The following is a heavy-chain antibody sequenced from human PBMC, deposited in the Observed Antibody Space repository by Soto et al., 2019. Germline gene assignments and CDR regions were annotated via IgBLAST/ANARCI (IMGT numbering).Heavy chain of an antibody. CDR3: ARDRTWDYYGMDV. CDR1: GGSISSYY. CDR2: IYYSGST. D-gene: IGHD7-27*01. V-gene: IGHV4-59*01. Sequence: LSLTCTVSGGSISSYYWSWIRQPPGKGLEWIGYIYYSGSTNYNPSLKSRVTISVDTSKNQFSLKLSPVTAADTAVYYCARDRTWDYYGMDVWGQGTTVTVSS. J-gene: IGHJ6*02.